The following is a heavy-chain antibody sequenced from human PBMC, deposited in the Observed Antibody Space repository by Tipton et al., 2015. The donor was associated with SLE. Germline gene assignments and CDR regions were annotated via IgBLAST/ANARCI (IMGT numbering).Heavy chain of an antibody. CDR1: GFRLSDYA. D-gene: IGHD1-26*01. J-gene: IGHJ4*02. V-gene: IGHV3-30*04. Sequence: RSLRLSCATSGFRLSDYAIHWVRQAPGKGLEWVAVISYDGSKKFYADSVKGRFTISRDSSKRMLYLQLNSLKTEDTAVYYCARGQWELLPDYWGQGTLVTVSS. CDR3: ARGQWELLPDY. CDR2: ISYDGSKK.